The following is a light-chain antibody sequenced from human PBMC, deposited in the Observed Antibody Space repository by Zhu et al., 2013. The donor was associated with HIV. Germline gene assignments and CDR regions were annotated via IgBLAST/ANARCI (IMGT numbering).Light chain of an antibody. V-gene: IGKV3-20*01. CDR1: QSVSSSF. CDR3: HQYDNLPYT. CDR2: GAS. J-gene: IGKJ2*01. Sequence: DIVLTQSPGTLSLSPGDRATLSCRASQSVSSSFLAWYQQKPGQAPRLLIYGASNRATGIPARFSGSGSGTDFTLTISSLQPEDIATYYCHQYDNLPYTFGQGTKLEIK.